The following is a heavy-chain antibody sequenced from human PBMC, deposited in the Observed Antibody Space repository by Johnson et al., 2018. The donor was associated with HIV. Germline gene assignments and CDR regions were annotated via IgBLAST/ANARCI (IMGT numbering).Heavy chain of an antibody. D-gene: IGHD3-16*01. CDR2: IKQDGSEK. CDR3: TTDLIVVIPIGAFDV. J-gene: IGHJ3*01. Sequence: VQLVESGGGVERPGGSLRLSCAASGFTFSNYWMTWVRQAPGKGLEWVANIKQDGSEKYYVDSMKGRFTISRDNAKNSLYLQMNSLRAEDTAVYYCTTDLIVVIPIGAFDVWGQGTTVTV. CDR1: GFTFSNYW. V-gene: IGHV3-7*05.